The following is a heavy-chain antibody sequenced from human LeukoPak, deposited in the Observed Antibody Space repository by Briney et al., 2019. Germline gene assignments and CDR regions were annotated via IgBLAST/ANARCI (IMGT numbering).Heavy chain of an antibody. CDR1: GFTFSSYA. V-gene: IGHV3-21*01. J-gene: IGHJ4*02. Sequence: GGSLRLSCAASGFTFSSYAMSWVRQAPGKGLEWVSSISISNSYIYYADSVKDRFTISRDNAKNSLYLQMNSLRAEDTAVYYCARVEAAAVHLNYWGQGTLVTVSS. CDR3: ARVEAAAVHLNY. D-gene: IGHD6-13*01. CDR2: ISISNSYI.